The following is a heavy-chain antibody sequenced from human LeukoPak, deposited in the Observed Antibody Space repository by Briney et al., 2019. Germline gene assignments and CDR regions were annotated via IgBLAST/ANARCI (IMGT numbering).Heavy chain of an antibody. J-gene: IGHJ3*02. D-gene: IGHD3-22*01. V-gene: IGHV3-30-3*01. CDR3: ARATSYYYDSSGPPDAFDI. Sequence: GGSLRLSWAASGFTVSSYAMHSVRQAPGKGRGWVAVIPYDGSNKYYADSVKGRSTISRDNSENTLYLQMNSLRAEDTAVYYCARATSYYYDSSGPPDAFDIWGQGTMVTVSS. CDR2: IPYDGSNK. CDR1: GFTVSSYA.